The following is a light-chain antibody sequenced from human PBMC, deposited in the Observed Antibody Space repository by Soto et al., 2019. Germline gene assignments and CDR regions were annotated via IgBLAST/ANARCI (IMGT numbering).Light chain of an antibody. V-gene: IGKV3-20*01. CDR2: SAS. CDR3: QQYGTSPIT. CDR1: QSVSSNY. Sequence: EIVLTQSPGTLSLSPGERATLSCRASQSVSSNYLAWYQQRPGQAPGLLIYSASSRATGIPGRFSGSGSGTDFTLTISRLEPEDFAVYYCQQYGTSPITFGQGTRLEIK. J-gene: IGKJ5*01.